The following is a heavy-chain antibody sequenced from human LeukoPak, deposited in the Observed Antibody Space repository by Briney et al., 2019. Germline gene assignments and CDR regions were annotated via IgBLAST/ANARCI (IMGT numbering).Heavy chain of an antibody. J-gene: IGHJ4*02. Sequence: PGGSLRLSCAASGFTFSSYAMSWVRQAPGKGLEWVAVISYDGSNKYYADSVKGRFTTSRDNSKNTLYLQMNSLRAEDTAVYYCAKQAHRPEALYYFDYWGQGTLVTVSS. CDR1: GFTFSSYA. CDR3: AKQAHRPEALYYFDY. CDR2: ISYDGSNK. V-gene: IGHV3-30*18.